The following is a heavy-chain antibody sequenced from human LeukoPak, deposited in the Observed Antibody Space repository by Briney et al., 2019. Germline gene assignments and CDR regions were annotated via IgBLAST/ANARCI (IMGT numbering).Heavy chain of an antibody. CDR2: VYSSGRT. J-gene: IGHJ6*02. Sequence: SETLSLTCSVSGGSIDGYYWSWIRQSPEMGLEWIGNVYSSGRTDYSPSFTGRVIISIDRSNNQFSLGLNSVSAADTAVYFCARERRRLAGSMDVWGLGTTVTVSS. CDR1: GGSIDGYY. V-gene: IGHV4-59*01. CDR3: ARERRRLAGSMDV.